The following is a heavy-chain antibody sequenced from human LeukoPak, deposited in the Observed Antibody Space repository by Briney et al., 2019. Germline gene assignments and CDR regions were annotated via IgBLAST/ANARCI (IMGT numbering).Heavy chain of an antibody. CDR1: GFNFVGYG. CDR2: IWYDGSKQ. V-gene: IGHV3-33*01. D-gene: IGHD2-15*01. CDR3: ARAAHCTGGSCYDGPGDY. Sequence: PGGSLRLSCAPSGFNFVGYGMHWVRQAPGKGLEWVALIWYDGSKQYYAESVKGRFTISRDNSKNTLYLQMNSLRAEDTAVYFCARAAHCTGGSCYDGPGDYWGQGTLVTVSS. J-gene: IGHJ4*02.